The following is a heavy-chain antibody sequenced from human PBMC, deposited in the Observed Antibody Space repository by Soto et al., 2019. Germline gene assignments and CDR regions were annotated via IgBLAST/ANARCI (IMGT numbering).Heavy chain of an antibody. CDR1: GYTLSSGER. D-gene: IGHD2-2*02. Sequence: PSETVSLTCAVSGYTLSSGERWGWVRHPPGKGLEVIGNIHNTGTTYYNPSLKRRVTISIATSKNEISLKLNSVTAADTAIYFCARVCCTTTSGYINGMDVGGQGTTVTVSS. J-gene: IGHJ6*02. CDR2: IHNTGTT. V-gene: IGHV4-38-2*01. CDR3: ARVCCTTTSGYINGMDV.